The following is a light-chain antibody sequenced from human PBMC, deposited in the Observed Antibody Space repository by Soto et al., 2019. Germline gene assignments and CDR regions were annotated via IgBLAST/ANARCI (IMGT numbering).Light chain of an antibody. J-gene: IGKJ3*01. Sequence: EIVMTQSPVTLSVSPGERATLSCRASQSVSSNLAWYQQKPGQAPRLLIYATSTRATGIPARFSGSGSGKELTLTISSLQSEDFAVYYCQQYNKWPLFTFGPGTRVDV. CDR2: ATS. CDR1: QSVSSN. V-gene: IGKV3-15*01. CDR3: QQYNKWPLFT.